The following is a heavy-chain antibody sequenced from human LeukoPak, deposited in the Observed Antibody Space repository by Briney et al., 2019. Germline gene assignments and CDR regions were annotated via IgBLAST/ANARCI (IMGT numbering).Heavy chain of an antibody. V-gene: IGHV3-23*01. D-gene: IGHD3-22*01. CDR2: IGGSGSST. CDR3: AKGYDYYDTGGYYSRPDAFDI. Sequence: GGSLRLSCAASGFTFSSYALSWVRKAPGKGLEWVSAIGGSGSSTYYADSVKGRFTISRDNSKNTLYLQMTSLRADDTAVYYCAKGYDYYDTGGYYSRPDAFDIWGQGTLVTVSS. J-gene: IGHJ3*02. CDR1: GFTFSSYA.